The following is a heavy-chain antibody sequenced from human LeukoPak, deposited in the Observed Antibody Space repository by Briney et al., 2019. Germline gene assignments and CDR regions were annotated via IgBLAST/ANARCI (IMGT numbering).Heavy chain of an antibody. CDR1: GFTFSSYW. CDR3: ARGRSLAAAGPYYYYMDV. D-gene: IGHD6-13*01. Sequence: PGGSLRLSCAAPGFTFSSYWMSWVRQAPGKGLEWVANIKQDGSEKYYVDSVKGRFTISRDNAKNSLYLQMNSLRAEDTAVYYCARGRSLAAAGPYYYYMDVWGKGTTVTVSS. V-gene: IGHV3-7*01. CDR2: IKQDGSEK. J-gene: IGHJ6*03.